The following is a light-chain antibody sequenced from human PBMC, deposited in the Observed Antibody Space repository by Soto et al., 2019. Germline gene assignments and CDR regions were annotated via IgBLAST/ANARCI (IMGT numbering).Light chain of an antibody. V-gene: IGKV3-20*01. CDR2: GAS. CDR3: QQDGSLPFT. CDR1: QSISDNN. J-gene: IGKJ3*01. Sequence: EIVLTQSPGTLSLSPGERATLSFRASQSISDNNLAWFQQKPGQAPMLLIYGASSRATGIPDRFSGSGSGTDFTLTINRLEPEDFAMYSCQQDGSLPFTFVPGTKLD.